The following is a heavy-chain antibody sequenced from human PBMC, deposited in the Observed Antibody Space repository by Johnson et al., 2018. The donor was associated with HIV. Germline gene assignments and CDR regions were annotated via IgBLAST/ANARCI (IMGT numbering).Heavy chain of an antibody. D-gene: IGHD6-19*01. CDR2: ISGSGGST. Sequence: MQLVESGGGLVQPGGSLRLSCAASGFTFSSYAMSWVRQAPGKGLEWVSAISGSGGSTYYADSVKGRFTISRDNSKNTLYLQMNSLKTGDTAVYYCARAVAGRGNAFDIWGLGTMVTVSS. CDR3: ARAVAGRGNAFDI. J-gene: IGHJ3*02. V-gene: IGHV3-23*04. CDR1: GFTFSSYA.